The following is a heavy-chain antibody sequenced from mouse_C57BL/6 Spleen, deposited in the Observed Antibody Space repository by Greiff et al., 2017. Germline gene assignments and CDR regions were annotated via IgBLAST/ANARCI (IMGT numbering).Heavy chain of an antibody. CDR1: GYTFTSYD. Sequence: QVQLQQSGPELVKPGASVKLSCKASGYTFTSYDINWVKQRPGQGLEWIGWIYPRDGSTNYNEKFKGKATLTVDTSSSTAYMELHSLTSEDSAVYFCARTYSNYSWYFDVWGTGTTVTVSS. D-gene: IGHD2-5*01. CDR3: ARTYSNYSWYFDV. CDR2: IYPRDGST. V-gene: IGHV1-85*01. J-gene: IGHJ1*03.